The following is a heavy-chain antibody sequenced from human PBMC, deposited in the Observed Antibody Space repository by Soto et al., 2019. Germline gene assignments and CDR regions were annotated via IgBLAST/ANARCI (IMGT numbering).Heavy chain of an antibody. V-gene: IGHV4-31*03. Sequence: QVQLQESGPGLVKPSQTLSLTCTVSGGSISSGGYYWSWIRQHPGKGLEWIGYIYYSGSTYYNPSLKSRVTISVDTTKNQFSRKLSSVTAADTAVYYCARGSEGGLHARAAAAGYWGQGTLVTVSS. J-gene: IGHJ4*02. D-gene: IGHD6-13*01. CDR3: ARGSEGGLHARAAAAGY. CDR1: GGSISSGGYY. CDR2: IYYSGST.